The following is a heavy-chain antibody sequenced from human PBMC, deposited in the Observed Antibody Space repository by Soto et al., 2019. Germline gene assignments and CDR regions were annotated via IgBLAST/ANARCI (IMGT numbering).Heavy chain of an antibody. CDR1: GYTFITYG. Sequence: QVQLIQSGAEVKKPGASVKVSCQASGYTFITYGVSWVRQAPGQGLEWMGWISTFNGQTEYAQQFQDRITMTTDTSTNTGYMELRSLTSDDTAIYYYARGMVAASTSAFEHWGQGTPVIVSS. J-gene: IGHJ4*02. V-gene: IGHV1-18*01. CDR2: ISTFNGQT. CDR3: ARGMVAASTSAFEH. D-gene: IGHD2-15*01.